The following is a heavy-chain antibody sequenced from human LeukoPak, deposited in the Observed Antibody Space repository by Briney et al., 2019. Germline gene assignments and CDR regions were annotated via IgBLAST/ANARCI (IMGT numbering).Heavy chain of an antibody. CDR1: GFSVSSNY. CDR2: IYTGGTT. Sequence: GGSLRLSCAASGFSVSSNYVSWVRQAPGKGLEWVSVIYTGGTTHYAPSVMGRFTISRDDSQNTVHLHMSGLRDEDTALYYCAREGRFQSFDYWGQGTLVAASS. V-gene: IGHV3-53*01. J-gene: IGHJ4*02. CDR3: AREGRFQSFDY.